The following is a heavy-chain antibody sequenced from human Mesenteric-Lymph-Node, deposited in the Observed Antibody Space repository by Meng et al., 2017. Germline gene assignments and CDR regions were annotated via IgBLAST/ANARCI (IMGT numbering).Heavy chain of an antibody. V-gene: IGHV3-33*01. CDR1: GFTFSSYG. Sequence: GESLKISCAASGFTFSSYGMHWVRQAPGKGLERVAGIWFDGSNKKYAESVKGRFTVSRDNSKNTLYLQMSSLRAEDTALYYCARPYCSGGNCHSDDAFDIWGQGTMVTVSS. D-gene: IGHD2-15*01. CDR3: ARPYCSGGNCHSDDAFDI. J-gene: IGHJ3*02. CDR2: IWFDGSNK.